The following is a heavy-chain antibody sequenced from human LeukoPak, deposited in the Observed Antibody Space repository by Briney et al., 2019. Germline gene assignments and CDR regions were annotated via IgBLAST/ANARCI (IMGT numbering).Heavy chain of an antibody. V-gene: IGHV3-30*15. CDR2: MSLDGSSI. CDR3: ARDRGKLRYLDL. D-gene: IGHD3-9*01. CDR1: GFAFNTQA. Sequence: GVSLRLSCVASGFAFNTQAMHWVRQAPGKGLEWLAVMSLDGSSIYYADSVRGRFTISRDNSKNTLFLQMSSLRVEDTAVYYCARDRGKLRYLDLWGQGTLLTVSS. J-gene: IGHJ4*02.